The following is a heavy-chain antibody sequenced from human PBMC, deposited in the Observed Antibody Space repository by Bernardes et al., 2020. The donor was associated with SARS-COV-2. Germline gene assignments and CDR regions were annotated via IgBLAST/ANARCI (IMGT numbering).Heavy chain of an antibody. CDR1: GFTFNIYA. CDR2: ISGSGVTT. CDR3: AREEVPRAIFNRTPGGDY. J-gene: IGHJ4*02. D-gene: IGHD2-15*01. V-gene: IGHV3-23*01. Sequence: GGSLRLSCAASGFTFNIYAMSWVRQAPGKGLEWVSAISGSGVTTYYADSVKGRFTISRDNSKNTLYLQMNSLRAEDTAVYYCAREEVPRAIFNRTPGGDYWGQGTLVTVSS.